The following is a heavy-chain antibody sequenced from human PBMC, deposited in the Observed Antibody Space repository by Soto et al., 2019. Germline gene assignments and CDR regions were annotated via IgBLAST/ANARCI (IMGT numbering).Heavy chain of an antibody. CDR3: ARVGGTVVTSYWYFDL. Sequence: QVQLQESGPGLVKPSETLSVTCTVSGGSISSYYWSWIRQPAGKGLEWIGRIYTSGSTNYNPSLKSRVTMSVDTSKNQFSLKLSSVTAADTAVYYCARVGGTVVTSYWYFDLWGRGTLVTVSS. D-gene: IGHD2-15*01. V-gene: IGHV4-4*07. CDR2: IYTSGST. CDR1: GGSISSYY. J-gene: IGHJ2*01.